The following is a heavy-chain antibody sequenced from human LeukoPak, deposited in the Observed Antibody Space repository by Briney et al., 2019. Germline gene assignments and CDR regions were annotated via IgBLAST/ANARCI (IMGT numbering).Heavy chain of an antibody. V-gene: IGHV4-34*01. J-gene: IGHJ4*02. Sequence: SETLSLTCAVYGGSFSGYYWSWIRQPPGKGLEWIGEINHSGSTNYNPSLKSRVTISVDTSKNQFSLKLCSVTAADTAVYYCARGWVQGPFDYWGQGTLVTVSS. CDR2: INHSGST. D-gene: IGHD7-27*01. CDR1: GGSFSGYY. CDR3: ARGWVQGPFDY.